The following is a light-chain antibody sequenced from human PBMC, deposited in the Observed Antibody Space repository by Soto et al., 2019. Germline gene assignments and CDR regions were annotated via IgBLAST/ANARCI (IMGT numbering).Light chain of an antibody. Sequence: DIQMTQSPSSLSASVGDRVTITCRASQTISSYLNWYRQKPGKAPKLLIYAASSLQSGVPSRFNGSGSGTDFTLTITALQPEDFATYCCQQTYITPPTFGQGTKVEIK. CDR3: QQTYITPPT. V-gene: IGKV1-39*01. CDR1: QTISSY. CDR2: AAS. J-gene: IGKJ1*01.